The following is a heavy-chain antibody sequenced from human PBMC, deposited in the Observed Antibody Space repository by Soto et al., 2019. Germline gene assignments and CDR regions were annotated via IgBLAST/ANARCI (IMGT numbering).Heavy chain of an antibody. CDR2: IYPGDSDT. D-gene: IGHD2-15*01. J-gene: IGHJ4*02. V-gene: IGHV5-51*01. CDR3: ARSDLYCSGGSCYSSLFDY. CDR1: GYSFTSYW. Sequence: GESLKISCKGSGYSFTSYWIGWVRQMPGKGLEWMGIIYPGDSDTRYSPSFQGQVTISADKSISTAYLQWSSLKASDTAMYYCARSDLYCSGGSCYSSLFDYWGQGTLVTVSS.